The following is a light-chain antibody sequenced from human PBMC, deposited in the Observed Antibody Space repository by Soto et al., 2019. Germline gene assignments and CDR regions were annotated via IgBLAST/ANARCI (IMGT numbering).Light chain of an antibody. CDR2: LEGRGSY. CDR1: SGHSSYI. CDR3: ETWDSNNWV. Sequence: QSVLTQSSSASASLGSSVTLTCTLSSGHSSYIIAWHQQQPGKATRYLMKLEGRGSYNKGSGVPDRFSGSSSGADRYLTISNLQLEDDADYYCETWDSNNWVFGGGTKLTVL. J-gene: IGLJ3*02. V-gene: IGLV4-60*01.